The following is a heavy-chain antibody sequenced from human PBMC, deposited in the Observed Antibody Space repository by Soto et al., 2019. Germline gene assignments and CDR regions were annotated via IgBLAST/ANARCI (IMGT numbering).Heavy chain of an antibody. Sequence: SETLSLTCAVYGGSFSTYYWSWIRQPPGKGLEWIGEINHSGSTNYNPSLKSRVTISVDTSKNQFSLKLSSVTAADTAVYYCAKVNDFWTGYYSTNWFDPWGQGTLVTVSS. J-gene: IGHJ5*02. D-gene: IGHD3-3*01. CDR1: GGSFSTYY. CDR2: INHSGST. CDR3: AKVNDFWTGYYSTNWFDP. V-gene: IGHV4-34*01.